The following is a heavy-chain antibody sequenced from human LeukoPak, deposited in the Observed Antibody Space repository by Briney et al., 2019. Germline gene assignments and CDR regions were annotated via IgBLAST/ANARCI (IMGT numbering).Heavy chain of an antibody. J-gene: IGHJ3*02. D-gene: IGHD4-17*01. CDR2: IKTDGSST. CDR1: GFTFSSYW. CDR3: ASGDYGDQIDAFDI. Sequence: PGGSLRLSCAASGFTFSSYWMHWVRQVPGKGLVWVSRIKTDGSSTSYADSVKGRFTISRDNAKNTLYLQMNSLRPEDTAVYYCASGDYGDQIDAFDIWGQGTMVTVSS. V-gene: IGHV3-74*01.